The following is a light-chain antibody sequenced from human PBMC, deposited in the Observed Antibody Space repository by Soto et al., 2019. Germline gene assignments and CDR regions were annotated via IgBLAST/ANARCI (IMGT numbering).Light chain of an antibody. V-gene: IGLV2-14*01. CDR3: SSYTSSSTPPWV. Sequence: QSALTQPASVSGSPGQSITISCTGTSSDVGGYNYVSWYQQHPGKAPKLMIYDVSNRPSGVSNRFSGSKSGNTASLTISGLQAEDEADYYRSSYTSSSTPPWVFGGGTKLTVL. J-gene: IGLJ3*02. CDR2: DVS. CDR1: SSDVGGYNY.